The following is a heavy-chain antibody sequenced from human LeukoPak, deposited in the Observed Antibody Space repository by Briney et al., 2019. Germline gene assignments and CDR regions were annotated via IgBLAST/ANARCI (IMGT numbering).Heavy chain of an antibody. V-gene: IGHV3-21*01. D-gene: IGHD3-10*01. CDR1: AFSLNAYN. J-gene: IGHJ6*02. CDR2: ISYTGTYI. CDR3: ARDRGLWFGELYGMDV. Sequence: GGSLRLSCAASAFSLNAYNMNWVRQAPGKGLEWVSSISYTGTYIYYADSVKGRFTISRDNSKNTLYLQMNSLRAEDTAVYYCARDRGLWFGELYGMDVWGQGTTVTVSS.